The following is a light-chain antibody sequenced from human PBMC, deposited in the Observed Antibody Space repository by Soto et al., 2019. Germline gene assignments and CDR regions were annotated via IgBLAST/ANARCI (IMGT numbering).Light chain of an antibody. CDR1: QSVGSGY. Sequence: EIVLTQSPATLSLSPGERATLSCGASQSVGSGYLAWYQQKPGQAPRLLIYDASTRATGIPDRFSGSGSETDFTLTISRLEPEDFAVYYCQQYSDSPYTFGQGTKLDIK. CDR3: QQYSDSPYT. CDR2: DAS. J-gene: IGKJ2*01. V-gene: IGKV3D-20*01.